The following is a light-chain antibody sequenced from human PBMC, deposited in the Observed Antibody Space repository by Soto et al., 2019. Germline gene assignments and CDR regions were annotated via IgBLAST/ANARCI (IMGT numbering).Light chain of an antibody. Sequence: QSVLTQPRSVSGSPGQSVAISCTGTSSDVGGYNYVSWYQQDPGKAPKLIIYDVSKRPSGVPDRFSGSKSGNTASLTISGLQAEDEADYYCCSYAGSYTLWVFGGGTQLTVL. CDR2: DVS. CDR3: CSYAGSYTLWV. V-gene: IGLV2-11*01. J-gene: IGLJ3*02. CDR1: SSDVGGYNY.